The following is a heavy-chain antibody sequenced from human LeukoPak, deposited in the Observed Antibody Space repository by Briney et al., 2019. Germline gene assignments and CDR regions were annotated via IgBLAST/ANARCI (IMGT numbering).Heavy chain of an antibody. CDR3: AREGLAVAGMGDWFES. J-gene: IGHJ5*01. CDR1: GFTFNSYG. V-gene: IGHV3-33*01. D-gene: IGHD6-19*01. CDR2: IWYDGSNK. Sequence: GRSLRLFCAASGFTFNSYGMHWVRQAPGKGLEWVAVIWYDGSNKYYADSVKGRFTISRDNSKNTLYLQMNSLRGEDTAVYFCAREGLAVAGMGDWFESWGQGTLVTVSS.